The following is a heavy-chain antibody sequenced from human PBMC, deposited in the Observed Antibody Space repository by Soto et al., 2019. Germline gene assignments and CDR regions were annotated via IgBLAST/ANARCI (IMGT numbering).Heavy chain of an antibody. D-gene: IGHD7-27*01. V-gene: IGHV6-1*01. CDR3: ARDSGDKGRYYFDF. CDR2: TYYRSKWYN. Sequence: SQTLSLTCAISGDSVSSNSAGWNWIRQSPSRGLEWLGRTYYRSKWYNDYAVSVKSRIAINADTSKDQFSLQLNSVTPEDTAVYYCARDSGDKGRYYFDFWGQGTLVTVSS. CDR1: GDSVSSNSAG. J-gene: IGHJ4*02.